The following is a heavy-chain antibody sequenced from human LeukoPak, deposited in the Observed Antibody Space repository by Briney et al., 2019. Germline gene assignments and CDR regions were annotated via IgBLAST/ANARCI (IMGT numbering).Heavy chain of an antibody. Sequence: ASVKVSCKVSGYTLTELSMHWVRQAPGKGLEWMGSFDPEDGETIYAQKFQGRVTMTEDTSTDTAYMELSSLRSEDTAVYYCATESSLYSGSYRTPFDYWGQGTLVTVSS. CDR3: ATESSLYSGSYRTPFDY. D-gene: IGHD1-26*01. J-gene: IGHJ4*02. CDR2: FDPEDGET. CDR1: GYTLTELS. V-gene: IGHV1-24*01.